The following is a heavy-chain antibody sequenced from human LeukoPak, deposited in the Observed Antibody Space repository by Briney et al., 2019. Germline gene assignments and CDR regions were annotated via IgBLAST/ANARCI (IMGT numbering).Heavy chain of an antibody. V-gene: IGHV1-8*01. Sequence: ASVKVSCKASGYTFTSYDINWVRQATGQGLEWMGWMNPNSGNTGYAQKFQGRVTMTRNTSISTAYMELSSLRSEDTAVYYCAGGGYYYGSGSYSTPFDYWGQGTLVTVSS. CDR1: GYTFTSYD. D-gene: IGHD3-10*01. CDR2: MNPNSGNT. CDR3: AGGGYYYGSGSYSTPFDY. J-gene: IGHJ4*02.